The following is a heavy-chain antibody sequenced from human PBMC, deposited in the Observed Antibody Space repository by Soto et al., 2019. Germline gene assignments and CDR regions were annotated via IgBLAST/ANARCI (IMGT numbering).Heavy chain of an antibody. CDR3: AKVPASLKTLDY. Sequence: EVQLLESGGTLVQPGGSLRLSCAASGFIYGNYAMNWVRQAPGKGLEWVSVISGSGGSTNYAGSVKGRFTISIDNSKNTLYLQMNSLRAEDTAVYYCAKVPASLKTLDYWGQGTLVTVSS. D-gene: IGHD2-2*01. J-gene: IGHJ4*01. CDR2: ISGSGGST. CDR1: GFIYGNYA. V-gene: IGHV3-23*01.